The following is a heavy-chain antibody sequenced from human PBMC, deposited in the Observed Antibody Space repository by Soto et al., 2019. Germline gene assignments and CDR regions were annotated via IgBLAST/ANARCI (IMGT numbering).Heavy chain of an antibody. Sequence: QVQLVESGGGVVQPGRSLRLSCAASGLTFSSYGMHWVRQAPGKGLEWVAVISNDGRNKNYADSVKGRFTISRDNSKSTLYLEMNSLSSEDMAVYYCETSQDIGGNDYKVDCWGRGTPVTVSS. D-gene: IGHD5-12*01. V-gene: IGHV3-30*03. J-gene: IGHJ4*02. CDR1: GLTFSSYG. CDR3: ETSQDIGGNDYKVDC. CDR2: ISNDGRNK.